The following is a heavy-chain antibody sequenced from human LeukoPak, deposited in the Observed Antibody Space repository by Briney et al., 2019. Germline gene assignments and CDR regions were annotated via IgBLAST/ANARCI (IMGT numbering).Heavy chain of an antibody. Sequence: GGSLRLSCAASGFTFSSYAMSWVRQAPGNGREWVSAISGSGGSTYYADSVKGRFTISRDNSKNTLYLQMNSLRAEDTAVYYCARGYYDSSGYRDLDYWGQGTLVTVSS. CDR1: GFTFSSYA. D-gene: IGHD3-22*01. V-gene: IGHV3-23*01. CDR3: ARGYYDSSGYRDLDY. J-gene: IGHJ4*02. CDR2: ISGSGGST.